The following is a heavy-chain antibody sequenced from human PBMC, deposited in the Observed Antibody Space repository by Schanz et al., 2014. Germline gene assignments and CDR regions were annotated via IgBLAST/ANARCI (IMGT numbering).Heavy chain of an antibody. V-gene: IGHV3-23*04. CDR1: GFTFSSYA. Sequence: VQLVESRGGLVKPGGSLRLSCAASGFTFSSYAMSWVRQAPGKGLEWVSGISGSGGSTYYADSVKGRFTISRDNSKNTLYLQMNSLRAEDTAVYYCAKDLLYGAPMPLNHLDYWGQGTLVTVSS. CDR3: AKDLLYGAPMPLNHLDY. J-gene: IGHJ4*02. CDR2: ISGSGGST. D-gene: IGHD2-2*01.